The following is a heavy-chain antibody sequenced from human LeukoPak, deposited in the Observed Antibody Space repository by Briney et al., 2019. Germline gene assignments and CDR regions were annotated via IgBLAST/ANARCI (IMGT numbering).Heavy chain of an antibody. V-gene: IGHV5-51*01. CDR1: GYSFTSYW. Sequence: GESLRISCKGSGYSFTSYWIGWVRQMPGKGLEWMGIIYPGDSDTRYNPSFQGQVTISADKSISTAYLQWNSLRASGTAMYYCARHVDLGLWTDSQYDYWGQGTLVTVSS. J-gene: IGHJ4*02. CDR3: ARHVDLGLWTDSQYDY. CDR2: IYPGDSDT. D-gene: IGHD3/OR15-3a*01.